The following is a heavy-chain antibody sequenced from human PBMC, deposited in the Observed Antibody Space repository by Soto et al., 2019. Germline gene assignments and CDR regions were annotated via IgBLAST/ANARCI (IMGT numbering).Heavy chain of an antibody. CDR2: ISYDGSNK. D-gene: IGHD3-22*01. CDR1: GFTFSSYG. J-gene: IGHJ4*02. V-gene: IGHV3-30*18. Sequence: PVGSLRLSCAASGFTFSSYGMHWVRQAPGKGLEWVAVISYDGSNKYYADSVKGRFTISRDNSKNTLYLQMNSLRAEDTAVYYCAKGYDGGGYKLLDYWGQGTLVTVSS. CDR3: AKGYDGGGYKLLDY.